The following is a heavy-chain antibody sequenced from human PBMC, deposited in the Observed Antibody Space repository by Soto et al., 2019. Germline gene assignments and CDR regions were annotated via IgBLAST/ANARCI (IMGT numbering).Heavy chain of an antibody. V-gene: IGHV3-53*05. CDR1: GFDVKNCY. J-gene: IGHJ4*02. CDR2: IYSGGET. Sequence: GGSLRLSCAASGFDVKNCYMTWVRQSPGKGLEYVSVIYSGGETFYADSVKDRFSISRDSSENTLYLQMSSLKVEDTAIYYCARQGSGTLDYWGRGTLVTVSS. CDR3: ARQGSGTLDY. D-gene: IGHD1-26*01.